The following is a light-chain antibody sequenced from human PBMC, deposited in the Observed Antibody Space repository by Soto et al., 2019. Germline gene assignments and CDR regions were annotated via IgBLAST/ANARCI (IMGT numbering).Light chain of an antibody. Sequence: EIVMTQSPAPLSVTPGERGTLSCRASQSVSNYLAWYQKKPGQAPRLLIYGASTRATGIPARFSGSGSGTEFILTISSLQSEDFAVYYCQQYDTSPRTFGQGTKVDIK. CDR1: QSVSNY. V-gene: IGKV3-15*01. J-gene: IGKJ1*01. CDR2: GAS. CDR3: QQYDTSPRT.